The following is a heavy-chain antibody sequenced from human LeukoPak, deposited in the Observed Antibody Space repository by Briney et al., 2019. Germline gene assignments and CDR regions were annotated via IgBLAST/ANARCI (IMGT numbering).Heavy chain of an antibody. J-gene: IGHJ6*03. Sequence: PSETLSLTCTVSGGSISSSSYYWGWIRSPPGKGLEWIGSIYYSGSTYSHQSLKSRVTITVDTSKNQFSLKLSSVTAADTAVYYCARVRIYDILTGYYYYMDVWGKGTTVTVSS. V-gene: IGHV4-39*07. CDR3: ARVRIYDILTGYYYYMDV. CDR2: IYYSGST. CDR1: GGSISSSSYY. D-gene: IGHD3-9*01.